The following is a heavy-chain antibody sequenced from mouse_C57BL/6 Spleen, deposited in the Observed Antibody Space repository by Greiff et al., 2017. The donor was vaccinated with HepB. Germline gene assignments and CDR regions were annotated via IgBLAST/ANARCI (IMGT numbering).Heavy chain of an antibody. Sequence: QVQLQQPGAELVKPGASVKLSCKASGYTFTSYWMHWVKQRPGQGLEWIGMIHPNSGSTNYNEKFKSKATLPVDKSSSTAYMQLSSLTSEDSAVYYCARSRYYGSGYAMDYWGQGTSVTVSS. D-gene: IGHD1-1*01. CDR3: ARSRYYGSGYAMDY. V-gene: IGHV1-64*01. J-gene: IGHJ4*01. CDR2: IHPNSGST. CDR1: GYTFTSYW.